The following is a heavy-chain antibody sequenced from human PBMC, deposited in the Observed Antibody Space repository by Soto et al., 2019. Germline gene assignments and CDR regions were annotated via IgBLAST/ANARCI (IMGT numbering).Heavy chain of an antibody. D-gene: IGHD2-21*02. J-gene: IGHJ6*03. CDR1: GFTFSSSA. Sequence: GGSLRLSCAASGFTFSSSAMSWVRTAPGKGLEWVSTISGSGGSTYYADSVKGRFTISRDNSKNTLYLQMNSLRAEDTAAFYCARLTANYFYMDVWGKGTTVTVSS. CDR2: ISGSGGST. V-gene: IGHV3-23*01. CDR3: ARLTANYFYMDV.